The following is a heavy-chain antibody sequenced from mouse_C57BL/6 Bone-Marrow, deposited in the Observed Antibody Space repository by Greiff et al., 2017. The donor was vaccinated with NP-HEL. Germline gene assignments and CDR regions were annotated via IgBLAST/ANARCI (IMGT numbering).Heavy chain of an antibody. V-gene: IGHV5-12*01. CDR3: ARHERDAMDY. Sequence: EVQVVESGGGLVQPGGSLKLSCAASGFTFSDYYMYWVRQTPEKRLEWVAYISNGGGSTYYPDTLKGRFTISRDNAKNTLYLQMSRLKSEDTAMYYCARHERDAMDYWGQGTSVTVSS. CDR2: ISNGGGST. J-gene: IGHJ4*01. CDR1: GFTFSDYY.